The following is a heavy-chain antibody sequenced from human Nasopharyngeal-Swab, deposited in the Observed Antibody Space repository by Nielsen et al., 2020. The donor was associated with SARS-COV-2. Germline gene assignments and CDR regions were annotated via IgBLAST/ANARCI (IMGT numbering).Heavy chain of an antibody. V-gene: IGHV3-23*01. J-gene: IGHJ4*02. CDR3: AKRPYCGSNSCYYYFDY. D-gene: IGHD2-2*01. CDR1: RFTFSSYA. CDR2: ISGSGGST. Sequence: GEFLKISCAASRFTFSSYAMSWVRQAPGKGLEWVSAISGSGGSTYYADSVKGRFTISRDNSKNTLYLQMNSLRAEDTAVYYCAKRPYCGSNSCYYYFDYWGQGTLVTVSS.